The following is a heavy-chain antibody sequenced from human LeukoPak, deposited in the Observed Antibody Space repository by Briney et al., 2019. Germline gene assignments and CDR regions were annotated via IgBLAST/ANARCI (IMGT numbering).Heavy chain of an antibody. Sequence: SKTLSLTCTVSSGSTNSGGHFWTWIRQHPGGGLEWIGYIWNSGTSYYNPSLQSRVVISADLSRSQFSLTLNSLTAADTAVYYCARYYCGTSNCPGVNFWGQGTLVTVSP. D-gene: IGHD2-21*01. CDR1: SGSTNSGGHF. CDR2: IWNSGTS. CDR3: ARYYCGTSNCPGVNF. V-gene: IGHV4-31*03. J-gene: IGHJ4*02.